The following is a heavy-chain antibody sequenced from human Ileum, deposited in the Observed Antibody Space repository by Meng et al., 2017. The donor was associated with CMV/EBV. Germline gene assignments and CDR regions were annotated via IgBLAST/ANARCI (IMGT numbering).Heavy chain of an antibody. D-gene: IGHD3-10*01. CDR2: IIPILGIA. J-gene: IGHJ5*02. CDR3: ARLPGGEVREQQNWFDP. CDR1: TFSISP. V-gene: IGHV1-69*02. Sequence: TFSISPITWVRQAPGQGLEWMGRIIPILGIANYAQKFQGRVTITADKSTSTAYMELSSLRSEDTAVYYCARLPGGEVREQQNWFDPWGQGTLVTVSS.